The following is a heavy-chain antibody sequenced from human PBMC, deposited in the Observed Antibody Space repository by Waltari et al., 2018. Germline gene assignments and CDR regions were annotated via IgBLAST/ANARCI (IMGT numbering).Heavy chain of an antibody. V-gene: IGHV4-39*07. J-gene: IGHJ4*02. CDR1: GGSISSSSYY. CDR2: IYYSGST. CDR3: ARDSVLRYFDWLDY. D-gene: IGHD3-9*01. Sequence: QLQLQESGPGLVKPSETLSLTCTVSGGSISSSSYYWGWIRQPPGKGLEWIGSIYYSGSTYYNPSLKSRVTISVDTSKNQFSLKLSSVTAADTAVYYCARDSVLRYFDWLDYWGQGTLVTVSS.